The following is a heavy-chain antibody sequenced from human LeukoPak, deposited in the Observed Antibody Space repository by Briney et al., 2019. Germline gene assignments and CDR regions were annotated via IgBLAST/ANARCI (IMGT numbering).Heavy chain of an antibody. D-gene: IGHD1-26*01. CDR1: GGSFSGYY. CDR3: ARLYSGSYSHYFDY. CDR2: INHSGST. J-gene: IGHJ4*02. V-gene: IGHV4-34*01. Sequence: PSETLSLTCAVYGGSFSGYYWSWIRQPPGKGLEWIGEINHSGSTNYNPSLKSRVTISVDTSKNQFSLKLSSMTAADPAVYYCARLYSGSYSHYFDYWGQGTLVTVSS.